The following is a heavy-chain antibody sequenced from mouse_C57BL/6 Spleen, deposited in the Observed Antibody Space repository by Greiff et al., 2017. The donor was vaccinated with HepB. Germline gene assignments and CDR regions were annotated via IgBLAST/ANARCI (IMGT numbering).Heavy chain of an antibody. CDR1: GYTFTEYT. CDR3: ARHEEGYYYGSSGRYFDV. Sequence: VKLLESGAELVKPGASVKLSCKASGYTFTEYTIHWVKQRSGQGLEWIGWFYPGSGSIKYNEKFKDKATLTADKSSSTVYMELSRLTSEDAAVYFCARHEEGYYYGSSGRYFDVWGTGTTVTVSS. CDR2: FYPGSGSI. V-gene: IGHV1-62-2*01. D-gene: IGHD1-1*01. J-gene: IGHJ1*03.